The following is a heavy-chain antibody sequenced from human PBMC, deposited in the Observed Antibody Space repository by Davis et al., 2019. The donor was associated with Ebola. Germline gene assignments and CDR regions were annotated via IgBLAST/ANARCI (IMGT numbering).Heavy chain of an antibody. CDR1: GFTVSSYS. CDR3: VRDPNALDY. J-gene: IGHJ4*02. V-gene: IGHV3-48*01. CDR2: IRYDGFTK. Sequence: GESLKISCVVSGFTVSSYSMNWVRQAPGKGLEWVSYIRYDGFTKHYAASVGGRFTISRDDAKNSLFLQMDSLRAEDTAIYYCVRDPNALDYWGQGTLVTVSP. D-gene: IGHD2-8*01.